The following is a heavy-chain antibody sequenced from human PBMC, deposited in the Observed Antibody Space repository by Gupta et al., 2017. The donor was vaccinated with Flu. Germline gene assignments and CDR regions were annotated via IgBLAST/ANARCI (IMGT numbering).Heavy chain of an antibody. Sequence: EVQLVESGGGLVQPGESLRISCVASGFTFSRYWIHWVRQVPGKGLVWVSRINGDVSTHTYADSVEGRFTISKDNAKNTLYLQMNSLSVEDTALYYCARVGRDGYSNFDQWGQGTLVTVSS. V-gene: IGHV3-74*03. D-gene: IGHD5-24*01. CDR2: INGDVSTH. CDR3: ARVGRDGYSNFDQ. CDR1: GFTFSRYW. J-gene: IGHJ4*02.